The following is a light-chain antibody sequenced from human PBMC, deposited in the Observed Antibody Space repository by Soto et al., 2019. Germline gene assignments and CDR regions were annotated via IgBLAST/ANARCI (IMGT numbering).Light chain of an antibody. J-gene: IGLJ3*02. CDR1: SGSVSTSYY. V-gene: IGLV8-61*01. CDR2: STD. CDR3: ALYMGSGIWV. Sequence: QAVVTQEPSFSVSPGGTVTLTCGLSSGSVSTSYYPSWYQQTPGQAPRTLIYSTDTRSSGVLDRFSGSILGNKAALTITGAQADDESDYYCALYMGSGIWVFGGGTKLTVL.